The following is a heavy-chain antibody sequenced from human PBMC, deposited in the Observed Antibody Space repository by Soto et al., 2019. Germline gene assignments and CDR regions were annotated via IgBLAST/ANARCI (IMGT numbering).Heavy chain of an antibody. CDR2: INHSGST. CDR1: GGSFSGYY. Sequence: PSETLSLTCAVYGGSFSGYYWIWIRQPPGKGLEWIGEINHSGSTNYNPSLKSRVTISVDTSKNQFSLKLSSVTAADTAVYYCARGGRHAVAGTWKRYYYYMDVWGKGTTVTVSS. J-gene: IGHJ6*03. D-gene: IGHD6-19*01. V-gene: IGHV4-34*01. CDR3: ARGGRHAVAGTWKRYYYYMDV.